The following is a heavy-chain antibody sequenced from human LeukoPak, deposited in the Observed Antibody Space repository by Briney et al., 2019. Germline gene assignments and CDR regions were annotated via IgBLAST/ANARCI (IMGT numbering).Heavy chain of an antibody. CDR1: GYSFTSYW. V-gene: IGHV5-51*01. J-gene: IGHJ4*02. D-gene: IGHD2-8*01. CDR2: IYPGDSDT. CDR3: ASSTNCTSGVCYPVPFDY. Sequence: GESLKISCKGYGYSFTSYWIGWVRQMPGKGLEWMGIIYPGDSDTRYSPSFQGQVTISADKSISTAYLQWSSLKASDTAMYYCASSTNCTSGVCYPVPFDYWGQGTLVTVSS.